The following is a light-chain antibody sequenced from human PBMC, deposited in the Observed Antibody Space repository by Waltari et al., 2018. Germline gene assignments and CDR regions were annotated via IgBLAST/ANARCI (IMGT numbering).Light chain of an antibody. V-gene: IGKV1-9*01. Sequence: DLQLPQSPSFLSASVGARVSIPCRASQGICSYLDWYQQKPGKAPKLLSYAASTLPSGVPSRFSGSGCGTECTLTIRSRQPEDFATYDGLQLSFGGGTKVEIK. CDR2: AAS. CDR3: LQLS. CDR1: QGICSY. J-gene: IGKJ4*01.